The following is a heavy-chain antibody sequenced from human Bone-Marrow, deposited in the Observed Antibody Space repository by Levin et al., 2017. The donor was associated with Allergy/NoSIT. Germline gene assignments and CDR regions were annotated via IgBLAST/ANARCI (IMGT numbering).Heavy chain of an antibody. Sequence: ASVKVSCKASGYTFTDYYIHWVRQAPGQGLEWIGWINPHHGGTNSAQKFQDRVTLTRDTSISTAYMELRRLTSDDTAVYYCARGFLDGVTAEVGAYDMWGQGTLVTVSS. J-gene: IGHJ3*02. V-gene: IGHV1-2*02. D-gene: IGHD2-21*02. CDR1: GYTFTDYY. CDR3: ARGFLDGVTAEVGAYDM. CDR2: INPHHGGT.